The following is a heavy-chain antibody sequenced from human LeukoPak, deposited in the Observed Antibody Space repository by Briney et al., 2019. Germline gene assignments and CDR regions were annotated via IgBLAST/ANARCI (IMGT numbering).Heavy chain of an antibody. D-gene: IGHD2-2*01. Sequence: PGGSLRLSCAVSGFTFSSYEMNWVRQAPGKGLEWVSYISSSGRTIYYADSVKGRFTISRDNAKNSLYLQMNSLRVEDTAVYYCARAGPSSTSCCYWFDPWGQGTLVTVSS. CDR3: ARAGPSSTSCCYWFDP. CDR1: GFTFSSYE. J-gene: IGHJ5*02. V-gene: IGHV3-48*03. CDR2: ISSSGRTI.